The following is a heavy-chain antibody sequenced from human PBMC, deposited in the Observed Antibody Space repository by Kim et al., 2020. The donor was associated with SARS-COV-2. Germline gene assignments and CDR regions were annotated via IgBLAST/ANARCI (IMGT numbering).Heavy chain of an antibody. CDR1: GGSISRYY. J-gene: IGHJ5*02. Sequence: SETLSLTCTVSGGSISRYYWNWIRQPPGKGLEWIGYIYNTGITNYNFSLESRVTISLDTSKNQFSLKLSSVTAADTAVYYCARAPNYYDNSGLPRVGWFDPWGQGTLVTVSS. V-gene: IGHV4-59*13. D-gene: IGHD3-22*01. CDR3: ARAPNYYDNSGLPRVGWFDP. CDR2: IYNTGIT.